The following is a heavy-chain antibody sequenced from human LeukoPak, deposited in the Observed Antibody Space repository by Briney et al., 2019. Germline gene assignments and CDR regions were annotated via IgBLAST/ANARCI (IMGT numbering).Heavy chain of an antibody. V-gene: IGHV1-69*05. D-gene: IGHD3-22*01. J-gene: IGHJ4*02. Sequence: SVKVPCKASGGTFSSYAISWVRQAPGQGLEWMGGIIPILGTANYAQKFQGRVTITTDESTSTAYMELSSLRSEDTAVYYCASKDEGGYYYDSSGYYGPFDYWGQGTLVTVSS. CDR3: ASKDEGGYYYDSSGYYGPFDY. CDR2: IIPILGTA. CDR1: GGTFSSYA.